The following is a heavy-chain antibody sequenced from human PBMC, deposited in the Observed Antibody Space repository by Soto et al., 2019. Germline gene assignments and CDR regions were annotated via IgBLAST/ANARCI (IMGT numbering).Heavy chain of an antibody. Sequence: VQLVESGGGVVQPGRSLRLSCVASGFTFSRFSLHWVRQAPGKGLEWVADISYDGNNKYYADFVKGRFTISRDNSKNTLYLQMNSLRVEDRAVYYCARSQGEQQLVDAFDIWGQGTMVTVSS. V-gene: IGHV3-30-3*01. D-gene: IGHD2-15*01. CDR1: GFTFSRFS. CDR2: ISYDGNNK. J-gene: IGHJ3*02. CDR3: ARSQGEQQLVDAFDI.